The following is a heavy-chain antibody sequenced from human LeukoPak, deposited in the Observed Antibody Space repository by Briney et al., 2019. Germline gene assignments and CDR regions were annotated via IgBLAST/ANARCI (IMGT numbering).Heavy chain of an antibody. CDR2: IYYSGST. D-gene: IGHD3-3*01. Sequence: SSETLSLTCTVSGGSISSYYWSWIRQPPGKGLEWTGYIYYSGSTNYNPSLKSRVTISVDTSKNQFSLKLSSVTAADTAVYYCARQGITIFGVVMYAFDIWGQGTMVTVSS. CDR3: ARQGITIFGVVMYAFDI. V-gene: IGHV4-59*08. J-gene: IGHJ3*02. CDR1: GGSISSYY.